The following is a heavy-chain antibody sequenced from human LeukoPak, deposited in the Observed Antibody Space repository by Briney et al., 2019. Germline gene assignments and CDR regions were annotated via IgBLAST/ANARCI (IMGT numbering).Heavy chain of an antibody. Sequence: PGGSLRLSCAASGFTFSDYYMSWVRQAPGKGLEWVSYISSSGSTIYYADSVKGRFTISRDNAKNSLYLQMNSLRAADTAVYYCTLGGGPHPYYFDHWLQGTMVTVSS. CDR3: TLGGGPHPYYFDH. CDR1: GFTFSDYY. D-gene: IGHD3-16*01. CDR2: ISSSGSTI. V-gene: IGHV3-11*04. J-gene: IGHJ4*02.